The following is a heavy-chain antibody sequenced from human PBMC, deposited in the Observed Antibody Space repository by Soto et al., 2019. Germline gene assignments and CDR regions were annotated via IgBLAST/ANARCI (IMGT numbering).Heavy chain of an antibody. Sequence: QVQLVESGGGVFQPGRSLRLSCAASGFTFSSYGMHWVRQAPGKGLEWVAVISNDGSNKYYVDSVKGRFTISRDNSKNTLYLQMNSPRAEDTAVYYCAKGPRDSSGWYSGPFDHWAKGTLVTVSS. CDR2: ISNDGSNK. D-gene: IGHD6-19*01. CDR3: AKGPRDSSGWYSGPFDH. CDR1: GFTFSSYG. J-gene: IGHJ4*02. V-gene: IGHV3-30*18.